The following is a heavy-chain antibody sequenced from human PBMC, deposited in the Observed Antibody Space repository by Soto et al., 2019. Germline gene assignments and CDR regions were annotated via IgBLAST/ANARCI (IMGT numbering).Heavy chain of an antibody. CDR3: ARVKRWFGELPGNWFDP. V-gene: IGHV4-59*01. Sequence: SETLSLTCTVSGGSISSYYWSWIRQPPGKGLEWIGYIYYSGSTNYNPSLKSRVTISVDTSKNQFSLKLSSVTAADTAVYYCARVKRWFGELPGNWFDPWGQGTLVTVSS. J-gene: IGHJ5*02. CDR2: IYYSGST. CDR1: GGSISSYY. D-gene: IGHD3-10*01.